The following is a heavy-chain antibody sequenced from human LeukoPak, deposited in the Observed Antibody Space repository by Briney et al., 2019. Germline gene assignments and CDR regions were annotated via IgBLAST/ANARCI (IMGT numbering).Heavy chain of an antibody. Sequence: GASVKVSCKASGGTFSSYAISWVRQAPGQGLEWMGGIIPIFGTANYAQKFQGRVTITADKSTSTAYMELSSLRSDDTAVYYCARVPPNSGYVSWGGLGAVFDYWGQGTLVTVSS. J-gene: IGHJ4*02. CDR2: IIPIFGTA. CDR1: GGTFSSYA. V-gene: IGHV1-69*06. D-gene: IGHD5-12*01. CDR3: ARVPPNSGYVSWGGLGAVFDY.